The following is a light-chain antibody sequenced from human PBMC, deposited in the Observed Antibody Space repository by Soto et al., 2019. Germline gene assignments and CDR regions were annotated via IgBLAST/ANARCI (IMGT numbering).Light chain of an antibody. CDR1: QSVRSSY. CDR3: QQYGSSPWT. Sequence: EIVLTQSPGTLSLSQGERATLSCRASQSVRSSYLAWYQQKPGQAPRLLIYGASSRATGIPDRFSGSESGTDFTLTISRLEREDFAVYYCQQYGSSPWTFGQGTKVDNK. V-gene: IGKV3-20*01. J-gene: IGKJ1*01. CDR2: GAS.